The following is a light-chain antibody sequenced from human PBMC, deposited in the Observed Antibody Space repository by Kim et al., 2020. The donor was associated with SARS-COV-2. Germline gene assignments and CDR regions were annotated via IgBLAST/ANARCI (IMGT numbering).Light chain of an antibody. J-gene: IGLJ2*01. CDR2: QDS. Sequence: GSPGQTASITCPGDKLGDKYACWYQQKPGQSPVLVIYQDSKRPSGIPERFSGSNSGNTATLTISGTQAMDEADYYCQAWDSSTVVFGGGTQLTVL. V-gene: IGLV3-1*01. CDR1: KLGDKY. CDR3: QAWDSSTVV.